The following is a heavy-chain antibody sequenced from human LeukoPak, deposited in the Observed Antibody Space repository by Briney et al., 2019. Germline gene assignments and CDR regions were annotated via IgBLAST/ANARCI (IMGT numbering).Heavy chain of an antibody. V-gene: IGHV1-2*02. CDR3: ARSIMITFGGVTEIDY. CDR2: INPNSGGT. Sequence: ASVKVSCKASGYTFTDYYKHWVRQAPGQGLEWMGWINPNSGGTNYAQKFQGRVTMTRDTSISTAYMELSRLRSDDTAVYYCARSIMITFGGVTEIDYWGQGTLVTVSS. J-gene: IGHJ4*02. D-gene: IGHD3-16*01. CDR1: GYTFTDYY.